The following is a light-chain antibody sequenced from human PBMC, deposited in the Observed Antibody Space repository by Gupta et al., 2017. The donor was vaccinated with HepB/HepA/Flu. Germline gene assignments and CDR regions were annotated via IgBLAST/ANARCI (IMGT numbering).Light chain of an antibody. Sequence: SALPQPASVSGSPGPSLTISCTGTSSDVGSYNLVSWYQQHPDNAPKLMIYEVSKRPSGVANRFSGSKSGNTASLTISGLQEEDEADYYCCSDAGSSSLVFGGGTKLTVI. V-gene: IGLV2-23*02. CDR2: EVS. CDR3: CSDAGSSSLV. CDR1: SSDVGSYNL. J-gene: IGLJ2*01.